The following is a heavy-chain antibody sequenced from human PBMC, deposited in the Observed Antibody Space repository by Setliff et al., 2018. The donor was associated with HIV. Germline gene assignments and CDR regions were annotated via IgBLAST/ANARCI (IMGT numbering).Heavy chain of an antibody. CDR3: ARGWGLWFGQLSILPLDP. Sequence: ASVKVSCKASGYSFTGYYVNWVRQAPGQGLEWMGWINPNSGSTDYAQKFQGRVTMTRDTSISTAFMELSSLRSDDTAVYFCARGWGLWFGQLSILPLDPWGQGTLVTVSS. J-gene: IGHJ5*02. D-gene: IGHD3-10*01. V-gene: IGHV1-2*02. CDR1: GYSFTGYY. CDR2: INPNSGST.